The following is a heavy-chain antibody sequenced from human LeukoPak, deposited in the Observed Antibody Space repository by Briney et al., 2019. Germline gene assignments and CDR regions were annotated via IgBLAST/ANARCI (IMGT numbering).Heavy chain of an antibody. J-gene: IGHJ3*02. D-gene: IGHD3-22*01. CDR1: GLTFSSYW. CDR2: IKQDGSEK. V-gene: IGHV3-7*01. Sequence: PGGSLRLSCAASGLTFSSYWMSWVRQAPGKGLEWVANIKQDGSEKYYVDSVKGRFTIPRDNAKNSLYLQMNSLRAEDTAVYYCARLTMIVVVIRGDAFDIWGQGTMVTVSS. CDR3: ARLTMIVVVIRGDAFDI.